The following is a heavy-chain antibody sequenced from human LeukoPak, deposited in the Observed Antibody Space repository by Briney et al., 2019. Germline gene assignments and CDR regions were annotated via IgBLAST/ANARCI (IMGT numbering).Heavy chain of an antibody. CDR3: AKLPIMLALNRIEF. CDR1: GFNFRTYG. D-gene: IGHD2-8*01. Sequence: SGGPLRLSCATSGFNFRTYGMSWIRQAPGKGLEWVAGISGSAYTTHYAGSVKGRFTISRDNSKNTLFLQMDSLRVEDTAVYYCAKLPIMLALNRIEFWSQGSLVTVTS. CDR2: ISGSAYTT. J-gene: IGHJ4*02. V-gene: IGHV3-23*01.